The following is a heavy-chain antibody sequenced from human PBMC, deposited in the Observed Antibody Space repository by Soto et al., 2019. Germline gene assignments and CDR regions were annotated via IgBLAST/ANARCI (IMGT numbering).Heavy chain of an antibody. V-gene: IGHV3-23*01. CDR1: GFTFSSFV. Sequence: PGGSLRLSCAASGFTFSSFVMNWVRQAPGKGLEWVSAISATGGSTYYADSVKGRFTISRDNSKNTLFLQMNSLRAEDTAVYFCAIATNYWGQGTLVTVST. D-gene: IGHD1-1*01. J-gene: IGHJ4*02. CDR2: ISATGGST. CDR3: AIATNY.